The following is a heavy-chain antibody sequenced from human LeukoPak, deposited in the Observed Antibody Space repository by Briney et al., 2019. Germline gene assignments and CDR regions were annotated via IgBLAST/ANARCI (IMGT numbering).Heavy chain of an antibody. J-gene: IGHJ4*02. D-gene: IGHD6-6*01. CDR3: VSLGYSSSSVRY. V-gene: IGHV3-30*04. CDR1: GFTFSRSA. CDR2: ISYDGGNK. Sequence: PGRSLRLSCAASGFTFSRSAMHWVRQAPGKGLEWVAIISYDGGNKYYADSVKGRFTISRDNSKNTLYPQMNSLRAEGTAVYFCVSLGYSSSSVRYWGQGTLVTVSS.